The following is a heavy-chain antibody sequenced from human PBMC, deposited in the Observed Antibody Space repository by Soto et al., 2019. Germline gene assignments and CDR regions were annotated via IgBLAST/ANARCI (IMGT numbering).Heavy chain of an antibody. J-gene: IGHJ3*02. CDR3: ARHESGGQFGEHAFDI. CDR1: GYTFTSYG. Sequence: QVQLVQSGAEVKKPGTSVKVSCKASGYTFTSYGISWVRQAPGQGLEWMGWISAYNGNTNYAQKLQGRVTMTTDTSTSTAYMELRSLRSDDTAVYYCARHESGGQFGEHAFDIWGQGTMVTVSS. D-gene: IGHD3-10*01. V-gene: IGHV1-18*01. CDR2: ISAYNGNT.